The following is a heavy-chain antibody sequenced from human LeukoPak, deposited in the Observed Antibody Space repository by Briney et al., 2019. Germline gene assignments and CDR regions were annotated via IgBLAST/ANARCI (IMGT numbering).Heavy chain of an antibody. CDR1: GFTFSSYA. Sequence: PGRSLRLSCAASGFTFSSYAMHWVRQAPGKGLEWVAVISYDGSNKYYADSVKGRFTISRVNSKNTLYLQMNSLRAEDTAVYYCARGKGFYYYGMDVWGQGTTVTVSS. J-gene: IGHJ6*02. V-gene: IGHV3-30-3*01. CDR2: ISYDGSNK. CDR3: ARGKGFYYYGMDV.